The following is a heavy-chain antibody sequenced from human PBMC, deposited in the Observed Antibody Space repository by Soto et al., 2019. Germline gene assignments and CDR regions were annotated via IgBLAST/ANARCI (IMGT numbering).Heavy chain of an antibody. J-gene: IGHJ3*02. D-gene: IGHD2-15*01. CDR1: GYTFTGYY. CDR3: ARDCSGGSCQTPGSAFDI. CDR2: INPNSGGT. Sequence: EASVKVSCKASGYTFTGYYMHWVRQAPGQGLEWMGWINPNSGGTNYAQKFQGWVTMTRDTSISTAYMELSRLRSDDTAVYYCARDCSGGSCQTPGSAFDIWGQGTMVTVSS. V-gene: IGHV1-2*04.